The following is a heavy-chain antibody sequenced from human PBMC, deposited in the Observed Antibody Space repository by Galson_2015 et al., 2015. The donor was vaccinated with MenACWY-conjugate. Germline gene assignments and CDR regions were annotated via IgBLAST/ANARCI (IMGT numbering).Heavy chain of an antibody. CDR2: IKQDGSGK. Sequence: SLRLSCATSGFTFRNSWMGWVRQAPGKGLEWVANIKQDGSGKYYVDSVKGRFIISRDNAKNSLFLQMDSLRAEDTALYYCASAKEQWLSKTFDIWGQGIMVTVSS. CDR1: GFTFRNSW. J-gene: IGHJ3*02. CDR3: ASAKEQWLSKTFDI. D-gene: IGHD6-19*01. V-gene: IGHV3-7*01.